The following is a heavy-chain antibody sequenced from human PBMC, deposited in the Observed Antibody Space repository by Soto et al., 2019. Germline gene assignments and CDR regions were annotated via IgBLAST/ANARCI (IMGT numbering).Heavy chain of an antibody. CDR1: GGTFSSYA. D-gene: IGHD6-19*01. CDR3: ARGVLSGWYSGTNWFDP. V-gene: IGHV1-69*12. Sequence: QVQLVQSGAEVKKPGSSVKVSCKASGGTFSSYAISWVRQAPGQGLEWMGGIIPIFGTANYAQKFQGRVTITADESTSTAYRGLSSLGSEDTAVYYCARGVLSGWYSGTNWFDPWGQGTLVTVSS. CDR2: IIPIFGTA. J-gene: IGHJ5*02.